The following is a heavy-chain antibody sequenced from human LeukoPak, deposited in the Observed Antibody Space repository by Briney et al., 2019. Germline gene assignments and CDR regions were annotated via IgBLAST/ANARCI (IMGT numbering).Heavy chain of an antibody. V-gene: IGHV3-23*01. CDR1: GFSFSTYT. CDR3: AKDRVPDSIWSFDT. Sequence: GGSLRLSCVGSGFSFSTYTMNWVRQAPGKGLEWVSGIYGGGSGETFYVDSVKGRFTISRDNSKNILYLQMDSLRAEDTAIYFCAKDRVPDSIWSFDTWGQGTMVTVSS. CDR2: IYGGGSGET. D-gene: IGHD4-11*01. J-gene: IGHJ3*02.